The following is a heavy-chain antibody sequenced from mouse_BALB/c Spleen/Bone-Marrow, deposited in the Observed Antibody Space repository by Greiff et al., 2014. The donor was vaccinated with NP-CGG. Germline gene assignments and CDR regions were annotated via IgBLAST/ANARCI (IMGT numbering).Heavy chain of an antibody. J-gene: IGHJ4*01. CDR1: GCTFTSYY. CDR3: ARAAYDPYAMDY. CDR2: INPNNDGT. Sequence: VQLVESGAELVKPGASVKLSCKASGCTFTSYYMYWVKQRPGQGLEWIGEINPNNDGTNFNEKFKSKATLTVDKSSSTAYMQLSSLTSEDSAVYYCARAAYDPYAMDYWGQGTSVTVSS. V-gene: IGHV1S81*02. D-gene: IGHD2-3*01.